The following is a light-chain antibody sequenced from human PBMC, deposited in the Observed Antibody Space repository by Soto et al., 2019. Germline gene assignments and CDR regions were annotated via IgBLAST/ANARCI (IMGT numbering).Light chain of an antibody. Sequence: QSALTQPASVSGSPGQSITISCTGTSSDVGGYNYVSWYQQHPGKAPKLIIYEVSNRPSGVSNRFSGSKSGNTASLTISGLQAEDAAEYYCNSYTSKSTGVFGTGTKLTVL. CDR2: EVS. CDR1: SSDVGGYNY. J-gene: IGLJ1*01. V-gene: IGLV2-14*01. CDR3: NSYTSKSTGV.